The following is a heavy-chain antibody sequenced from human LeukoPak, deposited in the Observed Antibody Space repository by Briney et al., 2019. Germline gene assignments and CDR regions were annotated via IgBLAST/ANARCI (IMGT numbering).Heavy chain of an antibody. V-gene: IGHV1-46*01. J-gene: IGHJ5*02. CDR3: AREGSSWYMSRRFNWFDP. CDR1: GYTFTSYY. CDR2: INPSGGST. D-gene: IGHD6-13*01. Sequence: ASVKVSCKASGYTFTSYYMHWVRQAPGQGLEWMGIINPSGGSTSYAQKFQGRVTMTRDTSTSTVYMELNSLRAEDTAVYYCAREGSSWYMSRRFNWFDPWGQGTLVTVSS.